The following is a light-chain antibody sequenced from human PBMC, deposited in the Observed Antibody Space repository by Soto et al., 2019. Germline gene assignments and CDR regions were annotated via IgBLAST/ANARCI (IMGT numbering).Light chain of an antibody. CDR2: GAS. CDR1: QSVNSN. CDR3: QQYNDWPLT. V-gene: IGKV3-15*01. J-gene: IGKJ4*01. Sequence: EKVMTQSPATLSVSPGERATLSCRASQSVNSNLAWYQQKPGQAPRLLLYGASTRATGIPARFSGSASGTEFTLTISILQSADSAVYYCQQYNDWPLTFGGGTKVEIK.